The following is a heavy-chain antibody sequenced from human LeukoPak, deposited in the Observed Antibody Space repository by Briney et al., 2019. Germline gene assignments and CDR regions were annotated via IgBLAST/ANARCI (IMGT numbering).Heavy chain of an antibody. J-gene: IGHJ1*01. Sequence: SQTLSLTCTVSGGSISSGGYYWSWIRQPPGKGLEWIGYIYHSGSTYYNPSLKSRVTISVDRSKNQFSLKLSSVTAADTAVYYCAREGFPFQHWGQGTLVTVSS. V-gene: IGHV4-30-2*01. CDR1: GGSISSGGYY. CDR2: IYHSGST. CDR3: AREGFPFQH.